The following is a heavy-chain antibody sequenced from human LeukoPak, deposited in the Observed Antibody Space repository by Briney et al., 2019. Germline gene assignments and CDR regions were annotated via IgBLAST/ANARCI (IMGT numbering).Heavy chain of an antibody. CDR1: GFTFSTYS. J-gene: IGHJ5*02. Sequence: GGSLRLSCAASGFTFSTYSMNWVRQAPGKGLEWVSYIGTTGSTRYYADSVKGRFTISRDNAKNSLYLQMNSLRAEDTAVYYCLSFDRYTWGQGTLVTVSS. CDR3: LSFDRYT. D-gene: IGHD1-1*01. CDR2: IGTTGSTR. V-gene: IGHV3-48*01.